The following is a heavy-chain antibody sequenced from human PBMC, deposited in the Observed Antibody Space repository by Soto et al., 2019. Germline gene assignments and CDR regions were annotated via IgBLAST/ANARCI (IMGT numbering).Heavy chain of an antibody. CDR3: AKGTDTAMVTFYYYYGMDV. V-gene: IGHV3-23*01. CDR2: ISGSGGST. J-gene: IGHJ6*02. D-gene: IGHD5-18*01. CDR1: GFTFSSYA. Sequence: GGSLRLSCAASGFTFSSYAMSWVRQAPGKGLEWVSAISGSGGSTYYADSVKGRFTISRDNSKNRLYRQMNSLRAEDTAVYYCAKGTDTAMVTFYYYYGMDVWGQGTTVTVSS.